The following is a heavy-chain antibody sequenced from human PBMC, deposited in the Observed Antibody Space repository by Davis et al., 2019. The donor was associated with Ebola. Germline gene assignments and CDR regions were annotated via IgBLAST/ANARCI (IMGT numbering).Heavy chain of an antibody. CDR1: GYTFTGYY. Sequence: ASVKVSCKASGYTFTGYYMHWVRQAPGQGLEWMGWINPNSGGTNYAQKFQGRVTMTRDTSISTAYMELSRLRSDDTAVHYCARDHGYCSSTSCYTSLKYYYYGMDVWGQGTTVTVSS. CDR2: INPNSGGT. V-gene: IGHV1-2*02. J-gene: IGHJ6*02. D-gene: IGHD2-2*02. CDR3: ARDHGYCSSTSCYTSLKYYYYGMDV.